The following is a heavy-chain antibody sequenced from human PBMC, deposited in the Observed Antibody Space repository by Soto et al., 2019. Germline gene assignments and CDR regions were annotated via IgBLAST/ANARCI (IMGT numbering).Heavy chain of an antibody. Sequence: QVQLQQWGAGLLKPSETLSLSCAVYGGYFNDNYYTWFRQPPGKGLEWIGEISRSGTTKYIPSLKSRASISVVTSKTQVSLKVTSVTAADTAVYYCATSLWFGTQVELWGQGALVTVSS. CDR3: ATSLWFGTQVEL. D-gene: IGHD3-10*01. CDR2: ISRSGTT. J-gene: IGHJ5*02. CDR1: GGYFNDNY. V-gene: IGHV4-34*01.